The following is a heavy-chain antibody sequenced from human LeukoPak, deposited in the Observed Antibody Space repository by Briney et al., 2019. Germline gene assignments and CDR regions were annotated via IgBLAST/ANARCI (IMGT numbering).Heavy chain of an antibody. CDR1: GFTFSSYA. D-gene: IGHD4-17*01. CDR2: ISYDGSNK. CDR3: ARDVNGDYGDQDYYYYGMDV. Sequence: GGSLRLSYAASGFTFSSYAMHWVRQAPGKGLEWVAVISYDGSNKYYADSVKGRFTISRDNSKNTLYLQMNSLRAEDTAVYYCARDVNGDYGDQDYYYYGMDVWGQGTTVTVSS. V-gene: IGHV3-30-3*01. J-gene: IGHJ6*02.